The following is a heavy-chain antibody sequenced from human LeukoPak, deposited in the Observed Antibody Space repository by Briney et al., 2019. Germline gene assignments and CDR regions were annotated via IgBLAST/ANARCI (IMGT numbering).Heavy chain of an antibody. CDR1: GFPFSDYY. V-gene: IGHV3-11*01. Sequence: GSLRLSCAASGFPFSDYYMSWIRQAPGKGLEWVSYISDSGNTIYYADSVEGRFTITRDNAKNSLYLQVNSLRSEDTAVYHCARGPFWSGYYDDWGQGTLVTVSS. CDR3: ARGPFWSGYYDD. CDR2: ISDSGNTI. J-gene: IGHJ4*02. D-gene: IGHD3-3*01.